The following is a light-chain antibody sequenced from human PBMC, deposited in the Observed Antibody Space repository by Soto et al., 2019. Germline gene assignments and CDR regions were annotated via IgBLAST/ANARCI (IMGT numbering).Light chain of an antibody. CDR2: DVT. CDR1: SSDVGGYNY. J-gene: IGLJ1*01. Sequence: QSVLTQPRSVSGSPGQSVTISCTGTSSDVGGYNYVSWYQQHPGKAPKLMIYDVTKRPSRVPDRFSGSKSGNTASLTISGLQAEDEADYYCCSFSGSPYVFGSGTKVTVL. V-gene: IGLV2-11*01. CDR3: CSFSGSPYV.